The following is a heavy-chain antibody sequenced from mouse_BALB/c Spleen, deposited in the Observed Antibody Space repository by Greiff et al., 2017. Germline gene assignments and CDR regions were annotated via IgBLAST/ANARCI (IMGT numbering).Heavy chain of an antibody. CDR2: ISYSGST. Sequence: DVKLQESGPGLVKPSQSLSLTCTVTGYSITSDYAWNWIRQFPGNKLEWMGYISYSGSTSYNPSLKSRISITRDTSKNQFFLQLNSVTTEDTATYYCASSFDGYYDFDYWGQGTTLTVSS. CDR3: ASSFDGYYDFDY. J-gene: IGHJ2*01. D-gene: IGHD2-3*01. V-gene: IGHV3-2*02. CDR1: GYSITSDYA.